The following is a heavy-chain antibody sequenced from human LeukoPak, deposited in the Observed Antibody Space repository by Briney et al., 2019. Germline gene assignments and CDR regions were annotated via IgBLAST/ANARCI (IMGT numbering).Heavy chain of an antibody. D-gene: IGHD6-6*01. V-gene: IGHV3-74*03. J-gene: IGHJ4*02. CDR1: GFTFRNHW. CDR2: ISSDGSST. Sequence: PGGSLRLSCAASGFTFRNHWMHWVRQTPGKGLVWVSRISSDGSSTTYADSVKGRFTISRDNAKNTLYLQMNNLSAEDTAMYYCARDQRVTGRPDIDYWGQGTLVIVSS. CDR3: ARDQRVTGRPDIDY.